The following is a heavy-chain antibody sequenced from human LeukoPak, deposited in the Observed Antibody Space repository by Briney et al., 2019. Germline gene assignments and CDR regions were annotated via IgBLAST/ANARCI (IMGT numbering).Heavy chain of an antibody. V-gene: IGHV3-23*01. CDR3: AKGLQTYYYDSSGLGY. CDR2: ISGSGGST. D-gene: IGHD3-22*01. CDR1: GFTFSSYG. Sequence: SGGSLRLSCAASGFTFSSYGMSWVRQAPGKGLEWVSAISGSGGSTYYADSVKGRFTISRDNSKSTLYLQMNSLRAEDTAVYYCAKGLQTYYYDSSGLGYWGQGTLVTVSS. J-gene: IGHJ4*02.